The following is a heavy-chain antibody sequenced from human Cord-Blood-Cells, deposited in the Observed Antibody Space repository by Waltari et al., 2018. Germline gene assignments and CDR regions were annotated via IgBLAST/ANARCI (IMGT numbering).Heavy chain of an antibody. CDR3: ARFPRTGGQYYVDY. Sequence: EVQLVESGGGLVQPGGSLRLSCAASGFTFSSYSMNWVRQAPGKGLEWVSYISSSSSTIYYADSLKGRFTISRDNAKNSLDLQMNSLRAEDTAVYYCARFPRTGGQYYVDYWGQGTLVTVSS. D-gene: IGHD7-27*01. V-gene: IGHV3-48*01. J-gene: IGHJ4*02. CDR2: ISSSSSTI. CDR1: GFTFSSYS.